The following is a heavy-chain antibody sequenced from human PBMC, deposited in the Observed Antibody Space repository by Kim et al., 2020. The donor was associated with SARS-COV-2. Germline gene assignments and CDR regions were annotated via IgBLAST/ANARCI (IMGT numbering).Heavy chain of an antibody. D-gene: IGHD2-15*01. Sequence: GGSLRLSCAASGFTFSSYWMSWVRQAPGKGLEWVANIKQDGSEKYYVDSVKGRFTISRDNAKNSLYLQMNSLRAEDTAVYYCARINHGGHYYYGMDVWGQGTTVTVSS. CDR3: ARINHGGHYYYGMDV. J-gene: IGHJ6*02. V-gene: IGHV3-7*01. CDR1: GFTFSSYW. CDR2: IKQDGSEK.